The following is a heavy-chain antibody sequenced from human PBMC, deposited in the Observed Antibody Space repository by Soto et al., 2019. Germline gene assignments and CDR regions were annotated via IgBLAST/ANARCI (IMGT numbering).Heavy chain of an antibody. CDR3: ARTLPGTSGGGIDP. Sequence: QVQLRESGPGLVKPSETLALMCSVSCGSVTNSFWSWLRQPPGKVLELIGFISDSGSSKYRPSLYSRCNIPIDTSKSQFTLTLTSVTAADTAVDYCARTLPGTSGGGIDPWGQGALVTVSS. D-gene: IGHD1-1*01. J-gene: IGHJ5*02. CDR1: CGSVTNSF. V-gene: IGHV4-59*08. CDR2: ISDSGSS.